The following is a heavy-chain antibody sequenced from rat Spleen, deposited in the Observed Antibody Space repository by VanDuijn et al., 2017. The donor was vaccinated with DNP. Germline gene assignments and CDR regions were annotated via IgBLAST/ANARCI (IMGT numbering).Heavy chain of an antibody. CDR1: GFTFNNYW. D-gene: IGHD5-1*01. V-gene: IGHV5-31*01. Sequence: EVQLVESGGDLVQPGRSLKLSCVASGFTFNNYWMTWIRQVPGKGLEWIASITSSGGSTYYQDSVKGRFTISRDNAKSTLYLQMDSLRSEETATYYCARGLGARFDYWGQGVMVTVSS. CDR3: ARGLGARFDY. J-gene: IGHJ2*01. CDR2: ITSSGGST.